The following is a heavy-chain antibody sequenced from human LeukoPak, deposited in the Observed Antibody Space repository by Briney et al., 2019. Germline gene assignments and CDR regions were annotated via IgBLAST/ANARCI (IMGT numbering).Heavy chain of an antibody. CDR2: ISSSSSTI. Sequence: GGSLRLSCAASGFTFDDYDMNWVRQAPGKGLEWVSYISSSSSTIYYADSVKGRFTISRDNAKNSLYLQMNSLRAEDTAVYYCARDYDFWSGYYSFDYWGQGTLVTVSS. CDR1: GFTFDDYD. CDR3: ARDYDFWSGYYSFDY. D-gene: IGHD3-3*01. V-gene: IGHV3-48*01. J-gene: IGHJ4*02.